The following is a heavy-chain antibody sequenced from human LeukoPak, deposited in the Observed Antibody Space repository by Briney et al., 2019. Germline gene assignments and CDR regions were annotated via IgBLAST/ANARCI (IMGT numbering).Heavy chain of an antibody. V-gene: IGHV3-23*01. J-gene: IGHJ4*02. CDR3: AKDRMVGTGEYYFDY. CDR1: GFTFSSYA. CDR2: ISGSGGST. Sequence: GSLRLSCAASGFTFSSYAMSWVRQAPGKGLEWVSAISGSGGSTYYADSVKGRFTISRDNSKNTLYLQMNSLRAEDTAVYYCAKDRMVGTGEYYFDYWGQGTLVTVSS. D-gene: IGHD1-26*01.